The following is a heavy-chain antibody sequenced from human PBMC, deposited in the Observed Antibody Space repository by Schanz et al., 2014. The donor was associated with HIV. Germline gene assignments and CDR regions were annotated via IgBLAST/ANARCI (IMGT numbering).Heavy chain of an antibody. D-gene: IGHD3-16*01. Sequence: QVQLVESGGRVVQPGRSLRLSCAASGFTFSTYGMHWVRQAPGKGLEWVAVIWYDGSNKDYADSVKGRFIISRDNSKNTLYLQMNSLRAEDTAVYYCARVANWDYYGMDVWGRGTTVTVSS. CDR2: IWYDGSNK. CDR1: GFTFSTYG. V-gene: IGHV3-33*01. CDR3: ARVANWDYYGMDV. J-gene: IGHJ6*02.